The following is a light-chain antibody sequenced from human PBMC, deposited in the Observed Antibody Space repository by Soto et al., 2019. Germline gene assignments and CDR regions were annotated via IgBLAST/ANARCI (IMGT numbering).Light chain of an antibody. CDR2: EVS. Sequence: HSVLTQPASVSGSPGQSITISCTGTSSDVGGYNYVSWYQQHPGKAPKLMIYEVSNRPSGVSNRFSGSKSGNPASLTISGLQAEDEADYYCSSYTSSSTYVFGTGTRSPS. J-gene: IGLJ1*01. CDR3: SSYTSSSTYV. CDR1: SSDVGGYNY. V-gene: IGLV2-14*01.